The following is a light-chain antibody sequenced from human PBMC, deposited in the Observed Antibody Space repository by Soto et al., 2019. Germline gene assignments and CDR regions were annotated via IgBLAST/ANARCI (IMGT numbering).Light chain of an antibody. CDR2: SNN. CDR3: AAWDDSLNGYV. CDR1: SSNIGSNT. J-gene: IGLJ1*01. Sequence: QSVLTQPPSASGTPGQRVTISCSGSSSNIGSNTVNWYQQLPGPAPKLLIYSNNQRPSGVPDRFSGSKSGTSASLAISGPQSEDEADYYCAAWDDSLNGYVFGTGTKLTVL. V-gene: IGLV1-44*01.